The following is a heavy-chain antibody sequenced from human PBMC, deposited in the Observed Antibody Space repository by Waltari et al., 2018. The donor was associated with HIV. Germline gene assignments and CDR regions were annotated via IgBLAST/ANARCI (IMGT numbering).Heavy chain of an antibody. V-gene: IGHV1-2*02. CDR3: ASSSGNYHYF. J-gene: IGHJ4*02. CDR1: GYSFTGLY. CDR2: VNPDNGDT. D-gene: IGHD3-10*01. Sequence: QVHLVQSGAEVKKPGASVKVSCKASGYSFTGLYIHWVRQAPGHGLEWMGRVNPDNGDTHYAQNFQGRLTLTRDTSFTTAYMDMSGLTSKDTAVYFCASSSGNYHYFWGQGTLVTVSS.